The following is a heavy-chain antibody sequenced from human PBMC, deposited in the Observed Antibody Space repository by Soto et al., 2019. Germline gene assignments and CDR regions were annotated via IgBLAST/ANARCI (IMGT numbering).Heavy chain of an antibody. V-gene: IGHV1-69*01. CDR3: ARGDWEVHSEGRDDWFDP. Sequence: QVQLVQSGAEVKKPGSSVKVSCTASGGTFGSFAISWVRPAPGQGLEWMGGITPIYGTPNYAQKFQGRVTITADESTNTACLDLSRLRSEDTAFYYCARGDWEVHSEGRDDWFDPWGQGPLVTVSS. J-gene: IGHJ5*02. D-gene: IGHD1-26*01. CDR2: ITPIYGTP. CDR1: GGTFGSFA.